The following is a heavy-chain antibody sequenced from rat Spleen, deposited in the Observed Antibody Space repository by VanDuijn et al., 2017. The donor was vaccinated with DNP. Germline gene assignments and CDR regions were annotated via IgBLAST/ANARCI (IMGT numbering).Heavy chain of an antibody. CDR3: ARQGNSGDAMDA. CDR2: MSPTTRSS. Sequence: EVQLVESGGGLVQPGRSLKLSCAASGFTFSNYDMAWVRQAPTKGLEWVACMSPTTRSSYYRDSVRGRFTVSRDDSTNTLYLQMDSLRSEDTATYYCARQGNSGDAMDAWGQGTSVTVSS. J-gene: IGHJ4*01. CDR1: GFTFSNYD. D-gene: IGHD4-4*01. V-gene: IGHV5S13*01.